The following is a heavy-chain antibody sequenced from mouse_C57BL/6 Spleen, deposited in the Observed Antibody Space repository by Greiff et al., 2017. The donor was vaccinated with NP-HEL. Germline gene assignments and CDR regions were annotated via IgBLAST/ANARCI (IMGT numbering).Heavy chain of an antibody. CDR2: IDPEDGDT. D-gene: IGHD4-1*02. CDR1: GFNIKDDY. CDR3: TTDSTGTRFDY. J-gene: IGHJ2*01. Sequence: VQLQQSGAELVRPGASVKLSCTASGFNIKDDYMHWVKQRPEQGLEWIGRIDPEDGDTEYAPKFQGKATMTADTSSNTAYLQLSSLTSEDTAVYYCTTDSTGTRFDYWGQGTTLTVSS. V-gene: IGHV14-1*01.